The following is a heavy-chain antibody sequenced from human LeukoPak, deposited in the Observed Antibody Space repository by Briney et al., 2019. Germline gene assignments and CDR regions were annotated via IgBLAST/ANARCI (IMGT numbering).Heavy chain of an antibody. CDR1: GFTFSSYA. CDR2: LSDSGGST. V-gene: IGHV3-23*01. CDR3: ANHRGAYSNVPLDY. Sequence: GGSLRLSCAASGFTFSSYAMSWVRQAPGKGLEWVSALSDSGGSTYYADSVKGRFTISRDNSRNTLYLQMYSLRAEDTAIYFCANHRGAYSNVPLDYWGQGTLVTVSS. D-gene: IGHD3-16*01. J-gene: IGHJ4*02.